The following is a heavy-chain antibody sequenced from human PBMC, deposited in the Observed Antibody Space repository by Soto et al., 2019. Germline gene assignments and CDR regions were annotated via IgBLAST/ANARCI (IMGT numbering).Heavy chain of an antibody. CDR3: ARDGGSSGWYAEYFQH. D-gene: IGHD6-19*01. Sequence: SVKVSCKASGGTFSSYAISWVGQAPGQGLEWMGGIIPIFATANYAQKFQGRVTITADESTSTAYMELSSLRSEDTAVYYCARDGGSSGWYAEYFQHWGQGTLVTVSS. V-gene: IGHV1-69*13. CDR2: IIPIFATA. J-gene: IGHJ1*01. CDR1: GGTFSSYA.